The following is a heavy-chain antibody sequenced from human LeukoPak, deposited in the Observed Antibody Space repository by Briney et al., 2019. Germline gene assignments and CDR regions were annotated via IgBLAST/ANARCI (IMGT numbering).Heavy chain of an antibody. V-gene: IGHV4-59*08. D-gene: IGHD2-21*02. CDR3: ARHNRGDLFDY. Sequence: KASETLSLTCTVSGGSISSYYWSWIRQPPGKGLEWIGYIYYSGSTNYNPSLKSRVTISVDTSKNQFSLKLSSVTAADTAVYYCARHNRGDLFDYWGQGTLVTVSS. CDR1: GGSISSYY. J-gene: IGHJ4*02. CDR2: IYYSGST.